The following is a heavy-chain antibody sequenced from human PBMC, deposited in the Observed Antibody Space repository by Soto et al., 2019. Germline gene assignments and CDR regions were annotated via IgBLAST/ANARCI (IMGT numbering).Heavy chain of an antibody. Sequence: QVQLQESGPGLVKPSETLSLTCTVSGGSVSSGSYYWSWMRQPPGKGLEWIGYIYNSGSTNYNPSLKRRVTISVDTSKNQFSLKLSSVTAADTAVYYCARGGGSYYIAYWGQGTLVTVSS. CDR1: GGSVSSGSYY. CDR3: ARGGGSYYIAY. V-gene: IGHV4-61*01. D-gene: IGHD1-26*01. J-gene: IGHJ4*02. CDR2: IYNSGST.